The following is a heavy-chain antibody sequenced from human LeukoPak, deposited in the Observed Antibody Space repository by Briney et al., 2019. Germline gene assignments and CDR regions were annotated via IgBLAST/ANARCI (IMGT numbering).Heavy chain of an antibody. CDR1: GFTFSSYW. CDR3: ARVGDGYSDY. Sequence: GGSLRLSCAASGFTFSSYWMHWVRQTPGKGLVWVSRIISDGSSTSNADSVKGRFTISRDNAKNTLYLQMNSLRAEDTAVYYCARVGDGYSDYWGQGTLVTVSS. V-gene: IGHV3-74*01. D-gene: IGHD5-24*01. CDR2: IISDGSST. J-gene: IGHJ4*02.